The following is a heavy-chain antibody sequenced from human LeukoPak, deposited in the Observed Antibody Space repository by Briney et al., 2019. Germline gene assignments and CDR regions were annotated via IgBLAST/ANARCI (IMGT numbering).Heavy chain of an antibody. D-gene: IGHD3-22*01. V-gene: IGHV1-2*02. Sequence: GASVTVSSMASGYTFTVYFMHTVRPAPGQGGEWVGWINPDSGGTNYTQKLRGGVTITRETSISTDYMELSRLRSDDTVVYYCARENDSSGYYYDYWGQGTLVTVSS. J-gene: IGHJ4*02. CDR1: GYTFTVYF. CDR2: INPDSGGT. CDR3: ARENDSSGYYYDY.